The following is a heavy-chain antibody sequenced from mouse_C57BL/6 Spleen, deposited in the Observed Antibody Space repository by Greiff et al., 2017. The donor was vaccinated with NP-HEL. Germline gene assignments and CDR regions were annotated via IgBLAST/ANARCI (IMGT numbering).Heavy chain of an antibody. CDR2: IHPNSGST. J-gene: IGHJ4*01. CDR1: GYTFTSYW. Sequence: QVQLQQPGAELVKPGASVKLSCKASGYTFTSYWMHWVKQRPGQGLEWIGMIHPNSGSTNYNEKFKSKATLTVDKSSSTAYMQLSSLTSEDSAVYYCARCNYDGSMDDWGQGTSVTVSS. V-gene: IGHV1-64*01. D-gene: IGHD1-2*01. CDR3: ARCNYDGSMDD.